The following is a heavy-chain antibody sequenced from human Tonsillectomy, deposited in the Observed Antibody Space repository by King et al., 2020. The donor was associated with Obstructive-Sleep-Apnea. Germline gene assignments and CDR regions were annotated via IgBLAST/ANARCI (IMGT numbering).Heavy chain of an antibody. Sequence: QLQESGPGLVKPSETLSLTCTISGGSISSSSYYWGWIRQPPGKGLEYIGSIYYSGSTYYNPALKSRVTISIDTSKNQFSLRQTSVTAADTAVYHCAVRYFDWSSQTYDGMDVWGQGTTVTVSS. CDR2: IYYSGST. CDR1: GGSISSSSYY. D-gene: IGHD3-9*01. V-gene: IGHV4-39*01. J-gene: IGHJ6*02. CDR3: AVRYFDWSSQTYDGMDV.